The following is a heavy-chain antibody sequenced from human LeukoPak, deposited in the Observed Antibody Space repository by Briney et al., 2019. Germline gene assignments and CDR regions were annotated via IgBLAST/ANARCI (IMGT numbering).Heavy chain of an antibody. CDR3: ARVRHRNWFDP. CDR1: GFTVSSNY. Sequence: PGGSLRLSCAASGFTVSSNYVSWVRQAPGKGLEWVSVIYSGGSTYYADSVKGRFTISRDNSKNTLYLQMNSLRAEDTAVYYCARVRHRNWFDPWGQGTLVTVSS. CDR2: IYSGGST. V-gene: IGHV3-53*01. J-gene: IGHJ5*02.